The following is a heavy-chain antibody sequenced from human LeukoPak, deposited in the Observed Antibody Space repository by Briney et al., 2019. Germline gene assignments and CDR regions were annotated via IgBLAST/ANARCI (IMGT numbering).Heavy chain of an antibody. CDR2: IYYSGST. CDR1: GGSISSYY. J-gene: IGHJ3*02. D-gene: IGHD3-22*01. Sequence: TSETLSLTCTVSGGSISSYYWSWIAQPPGKGLEWIGYIYYSGSTNYNPSLKSRVTITVDTSENQFSLKLSSVTAADTAVYYCARVGSSGYPLYAFDIWGQGTMVTVSS. V-gene: IGHV4-59*01. CDR3: ARVGSSGYPLYAFDI.